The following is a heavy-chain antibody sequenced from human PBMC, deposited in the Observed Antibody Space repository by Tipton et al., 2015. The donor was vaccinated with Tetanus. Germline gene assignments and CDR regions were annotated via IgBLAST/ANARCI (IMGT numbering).Heavy chain of an antibody. CDR1: GFTFSSYA. CDR2: ISGSGGST. CDR3: AKALSLYSGGPWGGAFDY. J-gene: IGHJ4*02. Sequence: SLRLSCAASGFTFSSYAMSWVRQAPGKGLEWVSAISGSGGSTYYADSVKGRFTISRDNSKNTLYLQMNSLRAEDTAVYYCAKALSLYSGGPWGGAFDYWGQGTLVTVSS. V-gene: IGHV3-23*01. D-gene: IGHD1-26*01.